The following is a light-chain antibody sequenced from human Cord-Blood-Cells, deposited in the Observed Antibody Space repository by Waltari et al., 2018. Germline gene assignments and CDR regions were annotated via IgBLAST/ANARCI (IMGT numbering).Light chain of an antibody. Sequence: RVTITCRASQSISSYLNWYQQKPGKAPKLLIYAASSLQSGVPSRFSGSGSGTDFTLTISSLQPEDFVTYYCQQSYSTGVTFGPGTKVDIK. CDR1: QSISSY. J-gene: IGKJ3*01. CDR2: AAS. CDR3: QQSYSTGVT. V-gene: IGKV1-39*01.